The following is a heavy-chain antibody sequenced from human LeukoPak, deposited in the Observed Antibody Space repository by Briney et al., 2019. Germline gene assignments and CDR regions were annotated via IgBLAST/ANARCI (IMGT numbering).Heavy chain of an antibody. Sequence: SLRLSCAASAFTCSSYGVHWFRQAPARRLAWVAVILYDGSNKYYADSVKGRFTISRDNSKNTLYLQMNSLRAEDTAVYYCARGTYYYDSSGYLSFDYWGQGTLVTVSS. V-gene: IGHV3-33*01. J-gene: IGHJ4*02. D-gene: IGHD3-22*01. CDR1: AFTCSSYG. CDR3: ARGTYYYDSSGYLSFDY. CDR2: ILYDGSNK.